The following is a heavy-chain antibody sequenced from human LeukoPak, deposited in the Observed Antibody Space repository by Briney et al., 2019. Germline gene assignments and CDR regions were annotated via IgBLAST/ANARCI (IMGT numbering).Heavy chain of an antibody. CDR2: INHSGST. CDR1: GGSFSGYY. CDR3: ARRTESSYYYYYMDV. Sequence: SETLSLTCAVYGGSFSGYYWSWIRQPPGKGLEWIGEINHSGSTNYNPSLKSRVTISVDTSKNQFSLKLSSVTAADTAVYYCARRTESSYYYYYMDVWGKGTTVTVSS. D-gene: IGHD1-1*01. V-gene: IGHV4-34*01. J-gene: IGHJ6*03.